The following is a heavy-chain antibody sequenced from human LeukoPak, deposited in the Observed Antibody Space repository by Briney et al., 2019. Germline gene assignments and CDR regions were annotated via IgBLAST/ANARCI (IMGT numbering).Heavy chain of an antibody. V-gene: IGHV3-30*18. CDR3: AKVLLCSDVWGSYRPNPLDY. CDR1: GFTFSSYG. CDR2: ISYDGSNK. J-gene: IGHJ4*02. D-gene: IGHD3-16*02. Sequence: GGSLRLSCAASGFTFSSYGMHWVRQAPGKGLEWVAVISYDGSNKYYADSVKGRFTISRDNSKNTLYLQMNSLRAEDTAVYYWAKVLLCSDVWGSYRPNPLDYWGQATLVTVSS.